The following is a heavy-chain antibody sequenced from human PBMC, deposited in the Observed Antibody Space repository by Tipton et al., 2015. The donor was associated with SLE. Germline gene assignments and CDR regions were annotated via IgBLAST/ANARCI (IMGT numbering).Heavy chain of an antibody. Sequence: GSLRLSCAASGFTVSSNEMSWVRQAPGKGLEWVSSISGGSTYYADSVKGRFTISRDNAKNSLYLQMNSLRAEDTAVYYCARNRQQLVPSYWYFDLWGRCTLVTVSS. D-gene: IGHD6-13*01. CDR3: ARNRQQLVPSYWYFDL. CDR1: GFTVSSNE. CDR2: ISGGST. V-gene: IGHV3-38-3*01. J-gene: IGHJ2*01.